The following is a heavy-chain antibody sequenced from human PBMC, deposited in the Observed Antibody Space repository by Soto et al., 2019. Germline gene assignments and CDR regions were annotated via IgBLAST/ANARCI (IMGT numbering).Heavy chain of an antibody. CDR2: IYYSGST. D-gene: IGHD6-13*01. Sequence: SETLSLTCTVSGGSISSGDYYWSWIRQPPGKGLEWIGYIYYSGSTYYNPSLKSRVTISVDTSKNQFSLKLSSVTAADTAVYYCARDVLAAAGPSSYYFDYWGQGTLVTVSS. J-gene: IGHJ4*02. CDR3: ARDVLAAAGPSSYYFDY. V-gene: IGHV4-30-4*01. CDR1: GGSISSGDYY.